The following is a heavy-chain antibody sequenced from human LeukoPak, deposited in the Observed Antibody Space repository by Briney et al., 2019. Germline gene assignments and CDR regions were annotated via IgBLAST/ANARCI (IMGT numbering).Heavy chain of an antibody. CDR3: ARDVPACSGGSCYRYYYYGMDV. CDR2: IRYDGSNK. J-gene: IGHJ6*02. Sequence: GGSLRLSCAASGFTFSSYGMHWVRQAPGKGLEWVAFIRYDGSNKYYADSVKGRFTISRDNSKNTLYLQMNSLRAEDTAVYYCARDVPACSGGSCYRYYYYGMDVWGQGTTVTVSS. D-gene: IGHD2-15*01. V-gene: IGHV3-30*02. CDR1: GFTFSSYG.